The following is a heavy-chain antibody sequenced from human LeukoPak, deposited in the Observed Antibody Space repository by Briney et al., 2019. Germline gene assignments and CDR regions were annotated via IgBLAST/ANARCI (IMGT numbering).Heavy chain of an antibody. J-gene: IGHJ2*01. V-gene: IGHV1-69*13. D-gene: IGHD5-12*01. CDR3: AKELGDGYRHFDL. Sequence: SVKVSCKASGGTFRDYPLSWVRQAPGQGLEWMGGIIPMFGTAKYAQNFEGRVKITADESTSTAYMELSSLRSEDTATYYCAKELGDGYRHFDLRGRGTVVTVSS. CDR2: IIPMFGTA. CDR1: GGTFRDYP.